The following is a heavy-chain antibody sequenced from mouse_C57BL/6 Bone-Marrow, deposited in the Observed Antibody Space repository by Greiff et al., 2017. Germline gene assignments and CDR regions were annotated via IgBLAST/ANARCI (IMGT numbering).Heavy chain of an antibody. Sequence: EVMLVESGGDLVKPGGSLKLSCAASGFTFSSYGMSWVRQTPDKRLEWVATISSGGSYTYYPDSVKGRFTISKDNAKNTLYLQMSSLKSEDTAMYYCARPGRGFDFWGQGTTRTVSS. V-gene: IGHV5-6*02. J-gene: IGHJ2*01. CDR1: GFTFSSYG. CDR3: ARPGRGFDF. CDR2: ISSGGSYT.